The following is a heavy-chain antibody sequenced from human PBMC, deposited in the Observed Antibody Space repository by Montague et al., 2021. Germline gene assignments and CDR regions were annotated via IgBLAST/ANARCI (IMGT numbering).Heavy chain of an antibody. CDR3: ARQGFYESGGFFI. V-gene: IGHV4-59*01. J-gene: IGHJ4*02. CDR2: MFYSGAT. Sequence: SETLSLTCSVSGDSINGWYWSWIRQPRGKGLEWIGYMFYSGATNYNPSLKSRVTMSADTSKNQVSLKVNSVTAADTAVYYCARQGFYESGGFFIWGLGTLVTVSS. D-gene: IGHD3-22*01. CDR1: GDSINGWY.